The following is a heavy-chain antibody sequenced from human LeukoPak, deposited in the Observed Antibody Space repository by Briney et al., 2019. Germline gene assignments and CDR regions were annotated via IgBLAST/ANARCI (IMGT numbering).Heavy chain of an antibody. CDR1: GFTFSSYA. D-gene: IGHD6-13*01. CDR3: AKDLTDYSSSWFNRFDR. J-gene: IGHJ4*02. V-gene: IGHV3-30-3*01. Sequence: GGSLRLSCAASGFTFSSYAMHWVRQAPGKGLEWVAVISYDGSNKYYADSVKGRFTISRDNSRNTLYLQMNSLRAEDTAVYYCAKDLTDYSSSWFNRFDRWGQGTLVTVSS. CDR2: ISYDGSNK.